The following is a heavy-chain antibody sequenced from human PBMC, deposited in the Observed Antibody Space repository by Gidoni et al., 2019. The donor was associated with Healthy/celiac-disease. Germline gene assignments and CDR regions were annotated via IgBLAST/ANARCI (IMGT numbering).Heavy chain of an antibody. CDR3: ARDFYDSSGYYEGGY. V-gene: IGHV1-46*01. D-gene: IGHD3-22*01. CDR1: GYTFTSYY. CDR2: INPSGGST. Sequence: QVQLVQSGAEVKKPGASVKVSCKASGYTFTSYYMPWVRQAPGQGLEWMGIINPSGGSTSYAQKFQGRVTMTRDTSTSTVYMELSSLRSEDTAVYYCARDFYDSSGYYEGGYWGQGTLVTVSS. J-gene: IGHJ4*02.